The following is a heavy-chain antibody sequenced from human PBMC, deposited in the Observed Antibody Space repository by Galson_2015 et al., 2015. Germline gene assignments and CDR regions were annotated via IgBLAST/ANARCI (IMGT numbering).Heavy chain of an antibody. CDR1: GYTFTSYY. CDR3: ARDSQVGAKPFQH. J-gene: IGHJ1*01. V-gene: IGHV1-3*01. Sequence: QSGAEVKKPGESLKISCKASGYTFTSYYMHWVRQAPGQRLEWMGWINAGNGNTKYSQKFQGRVTITRDTSASTAYMELSSLRSEDTAVYYCARDSQVGAKPFQHWGQGTLVTVSS. CDR2: INAGNGNT. D-gene: IGHD1-26*01.